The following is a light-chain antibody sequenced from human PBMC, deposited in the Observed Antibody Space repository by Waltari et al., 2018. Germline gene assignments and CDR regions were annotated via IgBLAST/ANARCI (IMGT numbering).Light chain of an antibody. CDR1: ALPKQY. J-gene: IGLJ3*02. CDR3: QSADSSGTFWV. V-gene: IGLV3-25*03. CDR2: KDS. Sequence: SYEVTQPPSVSVSPGQTARITCSGDALPKQYVCWYQQKPGQAPVLVIYKDSERPSGSPERFSGASSGTTVTLTISGVQAEDEADYYCQSADSSGTFWVFGGGTKLTVL.